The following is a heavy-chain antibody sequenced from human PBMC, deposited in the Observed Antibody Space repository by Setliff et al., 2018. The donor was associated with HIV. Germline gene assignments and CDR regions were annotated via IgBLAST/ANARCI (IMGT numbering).Heavy chain of an antibody. Sequence: GGSLRLSCEASGFTFSTYGMNWVRHAPGKGLEWVAQIITAGGTTYYADSVKGRFTISRDNGKKSLYLQMDSLRDEDTAVYYCARDPPGYGDSNDYWGQGTLVTVSS. CDR1: GFTFSTYG. V-gene: IGHV3-48*02. CDR3: ARDPPGYGDSNDY. D-gene: IGHD4-17*01. CDR2: IITAGGTT. J-gene: IGHJ4*02.